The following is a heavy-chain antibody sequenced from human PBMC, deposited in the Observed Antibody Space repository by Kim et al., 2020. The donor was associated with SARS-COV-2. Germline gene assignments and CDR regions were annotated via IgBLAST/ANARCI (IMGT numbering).Heavy chain of an antibody. Sequence: GGSLRLSCAASGFTFDDYAMHWVRQAPGKGLEWVSGISWNSGSIGYADSVKGRFTISRDNAKNSLYLQMNSLRAEDTALYYCAKGFYLGLEKYYGMDVWGQGTTVTVSS. V-gene: IGHV3-9*01. J-gene: IGHJ6*02. CDR3: AKGFYLGLEKYYGMDV. CDR2: ISWNSGSI. D-gene: IGHD3-10*01. CDR1: GFTFDDYA.